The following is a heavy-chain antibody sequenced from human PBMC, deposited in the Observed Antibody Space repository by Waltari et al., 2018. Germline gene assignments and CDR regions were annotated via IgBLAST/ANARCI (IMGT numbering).Heavy chain of an antibody. CDR1: GVTPHSYG. D-gene: IGHD2-15*01. Sequence: QLVESGGGVVQPGRSLTPSRWALGVTPHSYGLHWVRQAPGKGLEWLALISYDAMTEYYADSVKGRFTVSRDNSKNLAFLQLNSLRPEDTAMYFCANAPSGGRFSVPGIDYWGQGTLVTVSS. CDR2: ISYDAMTE. CDR3: ANAPSGGRFSVPGIDY. V-gene: IGHV3-30*18. J-gene: IGHJ4*02.